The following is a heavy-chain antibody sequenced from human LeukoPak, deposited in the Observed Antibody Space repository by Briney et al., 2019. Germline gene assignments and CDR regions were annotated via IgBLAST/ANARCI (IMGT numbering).Heavy chain of an antibody. CDR3: ARLGGRCSSTSCYHPAFDP. V-gene: IGHV1-69*13. D-gene: IGHD2-2*01. CDR2: IVPIFGTA. J-gene: IGHJ5*02. CDR1: GGTFSSYA. Sequence: ASVNVSCKASGGTFSSYAISWVRQAPGQGLEWMGGIVPIFGTANYAQKFQGRVTITADEYTSTAYMELSTRRSENTAVYYCARLGGRCSSTSCYHPAFDPGGQRWLVTVS.